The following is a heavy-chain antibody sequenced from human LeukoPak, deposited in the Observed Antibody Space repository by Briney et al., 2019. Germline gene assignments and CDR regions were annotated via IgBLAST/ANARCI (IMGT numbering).Heavy chain of an antibody. J-gene: IGHJ5*02. CDR3: ASETVRFLEWSPRFDP. D-gene: IGHD3-3*01. CDR1: GGTFSSYA. V-gene: IGHV1-69*05. Sequence: ASVRVSCKASGGTFSSYAISWVRQAPGQGLEWMGGIIPIFGTANYAQKFQGRVTITTDESTSTAYMELSSLRSEDTAVYYCASETVRFLEWSPRFDPWGQGTLVTVSS. CDR2: IIPIFGTA.